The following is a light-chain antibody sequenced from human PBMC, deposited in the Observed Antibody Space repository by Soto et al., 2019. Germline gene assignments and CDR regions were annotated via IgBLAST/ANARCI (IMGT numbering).Light chain of an antibody. J-gene: IGLJ2*01. CDR1: GSDIGAYNY. CDR2: DVI. CDR3: SSFVGGDSFDVI. V-gene: IGLV2-8*01. Sequence: QSALTQPPSASGSPGQSVTIPCTGTGSDIGAYNYVSWYQQYPGKAPKVMIYDVIKRPSGVPDRFSGSKSGNTASLTVSGLRADDEAVYYCSSFVGGDSFDVIFGGGTKLTVL.